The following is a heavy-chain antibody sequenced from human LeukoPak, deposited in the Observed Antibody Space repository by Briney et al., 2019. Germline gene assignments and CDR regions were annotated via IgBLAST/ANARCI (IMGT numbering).Heavy chain of an antibody. J-gene: IGHJ4*02. D-gene: IGHD6-13*01. CDR2: IYSGGST. CDR3: ARVWYGSSWYLFDY. V-gene: IGHV3-53*01. Sequence: GGSLRLSCAASGFTFSSNYMSWVRQAPGKGLEWVSAIYSGGSTYYDDYAKGRFTISRDNSKTTLYLQMNSLRAEDTAVYYCARVWYGSSWYLFDYWGQGTLVTVSS. CDR1: GFTFSSNY.